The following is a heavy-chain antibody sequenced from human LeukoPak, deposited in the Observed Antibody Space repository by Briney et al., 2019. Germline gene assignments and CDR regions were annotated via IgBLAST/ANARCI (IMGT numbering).Heavy chain of an antibody. CDR1: GYTFTDYY. CDR3: ARGYYDFWSGYSKTWRSNYFDY. D-gene: IGHD3-3*01. Sequence: GASVKVSCKASGYTFTDYYIHWVRQAPGQGLEWMGWINPKSGGTNYAQKFQGRVTMTRDTSISTAYMELSRLRSDDTAVYYCARGYYDFWSGYSKTWRSNYFDYWGQGTLVTVSS. V-gene: IGHV1-2*02. J-gene: IGHJ4*02. CDR2: INPKSGGT.